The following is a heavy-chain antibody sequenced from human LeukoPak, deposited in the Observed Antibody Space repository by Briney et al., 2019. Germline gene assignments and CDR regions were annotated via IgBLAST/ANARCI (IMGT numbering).Heavy chain of an antibody. D-gene: IGHD6-13*01. CDR2: IYSGGST. V-gene: IGHV3-53*01. CDR3: ARLAAASRMGV. J-gene: IGHJ6*04. Sequence: GGSLRLSCAASGFTVSSNYMSWVRQAPGKGLEWVSVIYSGGSTYYADSVKGRFTISRDNSKNTLYLQMNSLRAEDTAVYYCARLAAASRMGVWGKGTTVTVSS. CDR1: GFTVSSNY.